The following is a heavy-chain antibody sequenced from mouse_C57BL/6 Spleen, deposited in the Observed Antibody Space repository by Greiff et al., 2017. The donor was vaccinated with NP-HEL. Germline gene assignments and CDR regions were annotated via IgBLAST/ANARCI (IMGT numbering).Heavy chain of an antibody. CDR2: IDPNSGGT. CDR1: GYTFTSYW. J-gene: IGHJ3*01. Sequence: VQLQQSGAELVKPGASVKLSCKASGYTFTSYWMHWVKQRPGRGLEWIGRIDPNSGGTKYNEKFKSKATLTVDKPSSTAYMQLSSLTSEDSAVYSCASWGIYYDYDWFAYWGQGTLVTVSA. D-gene: IGHD2-4*01. CDR3: ASWGIYYDYDWFAY. V-gene: IGHV1-72*01.